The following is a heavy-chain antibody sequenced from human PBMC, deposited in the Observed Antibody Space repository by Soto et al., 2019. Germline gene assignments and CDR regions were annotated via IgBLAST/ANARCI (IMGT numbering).Heavy chain of an antibody. CDR3: ASREGVAGPATYISPGYYFDC. J-gene: IGHJ4*02. CDR2: SIPLFGTT. D-gene: IGHD2-15*01. Sequence: QVQLVQSGAEVKKPVSSVKVSCRASGGTFSKFVVSWVRQAPGQGLEWMGGSIPLFGTTNYAKKFQGRVTITADKSTTTAYMELSSLRSDDTAVYYCASREGVAGPATYISPGYYFDCWGQGNLVTVSS. CDR1: GGTFSKFV. V-gene: IGHV1-69*06.